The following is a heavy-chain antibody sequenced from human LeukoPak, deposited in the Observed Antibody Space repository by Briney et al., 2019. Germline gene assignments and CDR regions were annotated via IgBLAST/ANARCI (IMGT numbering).Heavy chain of an antibody. V-gene: IGHV3-66*02. CDR2: IYSGGST. J-gene: IGHJ4*02. Sequence: QAGGSLRLSCAASGFTVSDNYMGWVRQAPGKGLYWVSVIYSGGSTYYADSVKGRFSISRDNSKNTLYLQMNSLRAEDTAVYYCARRNDFWSDWGQGTLVTVSS. D-gene: IGHD3-3*01. CDR1: GFTVSDNY. CDR3: ARRNDFWSD.